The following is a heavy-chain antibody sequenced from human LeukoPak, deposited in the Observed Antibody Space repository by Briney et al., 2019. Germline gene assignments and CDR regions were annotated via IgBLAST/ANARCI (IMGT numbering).Heavy chain of an antibody. CDR1: GGSISSYY. Sequence: SETLSLTCTVSGGSISSYYWSWIRQPPGKGLEWIGYIYYSGSTNYNPPLKSRVTISVDTSKNQFSLKLSSVTAADTAVYYCARDHPHGGNSGGGWFDPWGQGTLVTVSS. J-gene: IGHJ5*02. D-gene: IGHD4-23*01. V-gene: IGHV4-59*01. CDR3: ARDHPHGGNSGGGWFDP. CDR2: IYYSGST.